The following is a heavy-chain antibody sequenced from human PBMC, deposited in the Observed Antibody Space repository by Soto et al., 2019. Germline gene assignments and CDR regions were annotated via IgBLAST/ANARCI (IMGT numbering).Heavy chain of an antibody. Sequence: QVQLVESGGGVVQPGRSLRLSCAASGFTFSSYAMNWVRQAPGKGLEWVAVISYDGSNKYYGDSVKGRFTIYRDNSKNTLYLQMNSLRDEDMAMYYCARDGAFGYSGYFDYWGQGTLVTVSS. CDR2: ISYDGSNK. V-gene: IGHV3-30-3*01. CDR1: GFTFSSYA. CDR3: ARDGAFGYSGYFDY. D-gene: IGHD5-12*01. J-gene: IGHJ4*02.